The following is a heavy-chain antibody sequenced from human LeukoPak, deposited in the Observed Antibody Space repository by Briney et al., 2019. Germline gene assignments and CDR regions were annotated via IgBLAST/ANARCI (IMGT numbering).Heavy chain of an antibody. V-gene: IGHV3-43*01. CDR3: AKDIGDSVGYNYFDS. CDR1: GFTFDDYT. CDR2: ISWHGSTT. J-gene: IGHJ4*02. Sequence: GGSLRLSCAASGFTFDDYTMHWVRQAPGKGLEWVSLISWHGSTTNYAASVKGRFTISRDNLKNSLSLQMNSLGPEDTALYYCAKDIGDSVGYNYFDSWGQGTLVTVSS. D-gene: IGHD3-22*01.